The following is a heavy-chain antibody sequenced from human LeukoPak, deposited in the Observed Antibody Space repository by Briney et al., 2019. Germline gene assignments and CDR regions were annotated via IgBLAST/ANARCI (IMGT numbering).Heavy chain of an antibody. D-gene: IGHD2-21*02. Sequence: GGSLRLSCAASGFTFSTYALSRVRQAPGKGLEWVSAISGNGGSASYADSVKGRFTISRDNSKNTLYLQMNRLRAEDTAVYYCAKADLIVVVTFFDYWGQGTLVTVSS. V-gene: IGHV3-23*01. J-gene: IGHJ4*02. CDR2: ISGNGGSA. CDR3: AKADLIVVVTFFDY. CDR1: GFTFSTYA.